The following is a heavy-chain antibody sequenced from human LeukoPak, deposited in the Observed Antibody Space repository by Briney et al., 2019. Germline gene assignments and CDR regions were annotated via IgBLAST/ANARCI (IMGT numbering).Heavy chain of an antibody. CDR2: ISSNGGST. CDR3: ARGSWSIVPGVMDV. CDR1: GFTFSSYA. V-gene: IGHV3-64*01. J-gene: IGHJ6*03. Sequence: QSGGSLRLSCAASGFTFSSYAMHWVRQAPGKGLEYVSAISSNGGSTSYANSVKGRFTISRDNSKNTLYPQMGSLRAEDMAVYYCARGSWSIVPGVMDVWGKGTTVTVSS. D-gene: IGHD2-2*01.